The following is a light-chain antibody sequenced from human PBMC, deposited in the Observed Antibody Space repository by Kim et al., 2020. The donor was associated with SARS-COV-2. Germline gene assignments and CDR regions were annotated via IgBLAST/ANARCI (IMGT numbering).Light chain of an antibody. Sequence: VSPGERATLSCRASQSVSSNLAWYQQKPGQAPRLLIYGASTRATGIPARFSGSGSGTEFTLTISSLQSEDFAVYYCQQYNNWPLYTFGQGTKLEI. J-gene: IGKJ2*01. CDR2: GAS. V-gene: IGKV3-15*01. CDR1: QSVSSN. CDR3: QQYNNWPLYT.